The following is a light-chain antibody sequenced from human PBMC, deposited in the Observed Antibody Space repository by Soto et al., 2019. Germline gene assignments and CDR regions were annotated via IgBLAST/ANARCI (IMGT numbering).Light chain of an antibody. CDR3: QQCNNSPCT. Sequence: EIVLTQSPATLSLSPGERATLSCRASQSVYNYLAWYQLKPGQAPRLLIYGASTRAAGIPARFSASGSGTDFTLTISSLEPEDFAFYYCQQCNNSPCTFGQGTNVEIK. V-gene: IGKV3-11*01. CDR1: QSVYNY. CDR2: GAS. J-gene: IGKJ1*01.